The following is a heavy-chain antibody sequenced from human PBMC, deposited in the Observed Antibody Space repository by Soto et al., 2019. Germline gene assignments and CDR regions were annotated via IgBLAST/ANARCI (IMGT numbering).Heavy chain of an antibody. J-gene: IGHJ2*01. V-gene: IGHV3-30-3*01. CDR2: ISSDGSNK. D-gene: IGHD3-10*01. CDR3: ARGPGYCGSNWYFDL. Sequence: QVQLVESGGGVVQPGRSLRLSCAASGFTFSSYALLWFRQAPGKGLEWVAVISSDGSNKYHADSVKGRFTISRDNSKNTLYLQMNSLRAEDTAVYYCARGPGYCGSNWYFDLWGRGTLVTVSS. CDR1: GFTFSSYA.